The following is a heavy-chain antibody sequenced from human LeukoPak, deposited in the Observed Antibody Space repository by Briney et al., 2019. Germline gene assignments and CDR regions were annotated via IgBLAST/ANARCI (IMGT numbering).Heavy chain of an antibody. CDR1: GYTFTSYG. CDR2: ISTYSGNT. J-gene: IGHJ3*02. CDR3: ASNSLIAAAGLDAFDI. V-gene: IGHV1-8*02. Sequence: ASVKVSCKASGYTFTSYGISWVRQAPGQGLEWMGWISTYSGNTNSAQNFQGRVTMTRNTSISTAYMELSSLRSEDTAVYYCASNSLIAAAGLDAFDIWGQGTMVTVSS. D-gene: IGHD6-13*01.